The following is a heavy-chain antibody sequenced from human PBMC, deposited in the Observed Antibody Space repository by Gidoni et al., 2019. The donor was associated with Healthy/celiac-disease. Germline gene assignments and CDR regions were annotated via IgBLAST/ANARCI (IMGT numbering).Heavy chain of an antibody. CDR2: IYPGDSDT. D-gene: IGHD6-6*01. V-gene: IGHV5-51*01. CDR1: GYSFTSYW. J-gene: IGHJ6*03. CDR3: ARHEGSSSSWGHYYYMDV. Sequence: EVQLVQSGAEVKKPGESLKISCKGSGYSFTSYWIGWVRQMHGKGLEWMGIIYPGDSDTRYSPSFHGQVTISADKSISTAYLQWSSLKASDTAMYYCARHEGSSSSWGHYYYMDVWGKGTTVTVSS.